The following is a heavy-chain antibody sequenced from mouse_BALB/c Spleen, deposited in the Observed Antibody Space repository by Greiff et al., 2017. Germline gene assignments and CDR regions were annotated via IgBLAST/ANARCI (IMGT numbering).Heavy chain of an antibody. CDR3: ARAKDYDYDDYAMDY. CDR2: ISSGGST. CDR1: GFTFSSYA. J-gene: IGHJ4*01. Sequence: EVQLVESGGGLVKPGGSLKLSCAASGFTFSSYAMSWVRQTPEKRLEWVASISSGGSTYYPDSVKGRFTISRDNARNILYLQMSSLRSEDTAMYYCARAKDYDYDDYAMDYWGQGTSVTVSS. D-gene: IGHD2-4*01. V-gene: IGHV5-6-5*01.